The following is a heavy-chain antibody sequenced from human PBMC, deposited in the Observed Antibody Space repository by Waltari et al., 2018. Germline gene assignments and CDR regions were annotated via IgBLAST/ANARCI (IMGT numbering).Heavy chain of an antibody. CDR2: IIPIFGTA. J-gene: IGHJ4*02. CDR3: ARGGPDYYDSSGYWVY. CDR1: GGTFSSYA. Sequence: QVQLVQSGAEVKKPGSSVKVSCRASGGTFSSYAISWVRQAHGQGLEWMGGIIPIFGTANYAQKFQGRVTITADESTSTAYMELSSLRSEDTAVYYCARGGPDYYDSSGYWVYWGQGTLVTVSS. V-gene: IGHV1-69*01. D-gene: IGHD3-22*01.